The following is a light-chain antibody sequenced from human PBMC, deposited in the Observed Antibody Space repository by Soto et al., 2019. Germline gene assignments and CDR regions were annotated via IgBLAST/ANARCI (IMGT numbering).Light chain of an antibody. CDR3: QQRSNWPT. Sequence: EIVMTQSPATLSVSPGERATLSCRASQSVGGYLAWYQQKPGQAPRLLIYDASTRATGIPARFSGSGSGTDFTLTISRLEPEDSAVYYCQQRSNWPTFGGGTKVDIK. CDR2: DAS. V-gene: IGKV3-11*01. J-gene: IGKJ4*01. CDR1: QSVGGY.